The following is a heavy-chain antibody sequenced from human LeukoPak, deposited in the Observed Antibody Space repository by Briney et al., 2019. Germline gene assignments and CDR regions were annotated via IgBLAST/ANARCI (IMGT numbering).Heavy chain of an antibody. CDR2: ITGDDDNT. CDR3: VKGAWGTILDY. J-gene: IGHJ4*02. V-gene: IGHV3-23*01. Sequence: GGSLRLSCAASGFTFSSYGMTWVRQAPGKGLEWVSGITGDDDNTHYADSVKGRFTISRDKSKNTLYLQMNSLRAEDTALYFCVKGAWGTILDYWGQGTLVTASS. D-gene: IGHD1-1*01. CDR1: GFTFSSYG.